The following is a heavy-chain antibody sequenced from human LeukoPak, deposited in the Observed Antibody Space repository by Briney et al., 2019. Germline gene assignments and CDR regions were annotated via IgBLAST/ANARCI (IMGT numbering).Heavy chain of an antibody. CDR3: AMLILTEDYGMDV. V-gene: IGHV3-21*01. D-gene: IGHD3-9*01. J-gene: IGHJ6*02. CDR1: GFTFSSYS. CDR2: ISSSSSYI. Sequence: GGSLRLSCAASGFTFSSYSMTWVRQAPGKGLEWVSSISSSSSYIYYADSVKGRFTISRDNAKNSLYLQMNSLRAEDTAVYYCAMLILTEDYGMDVWGQGTTVTVSS.